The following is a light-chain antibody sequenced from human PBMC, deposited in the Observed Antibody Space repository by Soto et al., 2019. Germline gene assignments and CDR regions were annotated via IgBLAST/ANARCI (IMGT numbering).Light chain of an antibody. J-gene: IGKJ2*01. Sequence: EIVMTQSPATRSVSPGERATLSFSASQSVSSNLAWYQQKAGQAPSLLIYGASTRATGFPARFSGSGSGTEFTLTISSLQSEDVAVDYCQQFSNWPYTLGQGTKLEIK. CDR2: GAS. V-gene: IGKV3-15*01. CDR1: QSVSSN. CDR3: QQFSNWPYT.